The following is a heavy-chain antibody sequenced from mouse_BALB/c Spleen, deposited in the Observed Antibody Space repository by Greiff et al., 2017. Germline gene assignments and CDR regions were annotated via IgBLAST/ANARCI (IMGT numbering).Heavy chain of an antibody. J-gene: IGHJ1*01. Sequence: EVQRVESGGGLVQPGGSRKLSCAASGFTFSSFGMHWVRQAPEKGLEWVAYISSGSSTIYYTDTVKGRFTISRDNPKNTLCLQMTSLRSEDTAMYYCARDYGGSYWYFDVWGAGTTVTVSS. D-gene: IGHD1-1*01. CDR2: ISSGSSTI. CDR1: GFTFSSFG. V-gene: IGHV5-17*02. CDR3: ARDYGGSYWYFDV.